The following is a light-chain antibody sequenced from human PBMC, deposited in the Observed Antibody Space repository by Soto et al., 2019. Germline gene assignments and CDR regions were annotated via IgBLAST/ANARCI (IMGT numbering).Light chain of an antibody. CDR2: DAS. Sequence: EIVLTQSPATLSLSPGERATLSCRASQSVGSYLAWFQQRPGQAPRLVIHDASKRATGIPARFSGSGSGTDFSLNISGLEPEDLAVYYCQQRDNWPFTFGPGTTVDIK. J-gene: IGKJ3*01. V-gene: IGKV3-11*01. CDR1: QSVGSY. CDR3: QQRDNWPFT.